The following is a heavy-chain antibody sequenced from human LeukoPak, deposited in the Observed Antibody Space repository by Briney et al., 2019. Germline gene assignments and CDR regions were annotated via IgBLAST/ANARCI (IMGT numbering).Heavy chain of an antibody. CDR1: GYTFTDDY. CDR3: ARANFLYCSSSTCLFDY. CDR2: INPNDGDT. D-gene: IGHD2-2*01. J-gene: IGHJ4*02. V-gene: IGHV1-2*02. Sequence: GASVKVSCKASGYTFTDDYMHWVRQAPGQGFEWMGWINPNDGDTNYAQKFQGRVTMTRDTSISTAHMEVCRLRSDDTAVYYCARANFLYCSSSTCLFDYWGQGTLVTVSS.